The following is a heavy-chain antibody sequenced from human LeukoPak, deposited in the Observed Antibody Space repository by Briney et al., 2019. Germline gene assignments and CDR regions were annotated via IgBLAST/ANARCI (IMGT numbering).Heavy chain of an antibody. J-gene: IGHJ5*02. D-gene: IGHD2-8*01. CDR2: ISGSGGST. V-gene: IGHV3-23*01. CDR1: GFTFSSYA. Sequence: PGGTLRLSCAASGFTFSSYAMSWVRQAPGKGLEWVSAISGSGGSTYYADSVKGRFTISRDNSKNTLYLQMNSLRAEDTAVYYCAKAPPIVLMVYRFDPWGQGTLVTVSS. CDR3: AKAPPIVLMVYRFDP.